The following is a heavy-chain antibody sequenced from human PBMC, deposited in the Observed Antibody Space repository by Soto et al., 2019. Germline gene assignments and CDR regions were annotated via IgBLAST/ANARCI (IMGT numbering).Heavy chain of an antibody. D-gene: IGHD5-12*01. CDR2: ISGSSRYI. J-gene: IGHJ4*02. CDR3: VRSSTIVSTITRPKYFDF. CDR1: GFIFSDYT. Sequence: PGGSLRLSCAASGFIFSDYTMNWVRQAPGKALEWVSSISGSSRYIYYADSMKGRFTISRDNAKNSLFLQMDSLRTDDTAVYYCVRSSTIVSTITRPKYFDFWGQGSLVTVSS. V-gene: IGHV3-21*06.